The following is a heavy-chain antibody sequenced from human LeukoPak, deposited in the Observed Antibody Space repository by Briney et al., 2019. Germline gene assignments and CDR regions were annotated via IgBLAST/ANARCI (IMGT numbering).Heavy chain of an antibody. CDR2: ITGSGGNT. Sequence: PGGSLRLSCAASGFIFSSCSMSWVRQAPGMGLEWVSVITGSGGNTYYADSVKGRFTISKDNSKNTVYLQMSSLRVDDTAVYYCTKAASSSWPSYYYGMDVWGQGTTVTVSS. V-gene: IGHV3-23*01. CDR3: TKAASSSWPSYYYGMDV. D-gene: IGHD6-13*01. J-gene: IGHJ6*02. CDR1: GFIFSSCS.